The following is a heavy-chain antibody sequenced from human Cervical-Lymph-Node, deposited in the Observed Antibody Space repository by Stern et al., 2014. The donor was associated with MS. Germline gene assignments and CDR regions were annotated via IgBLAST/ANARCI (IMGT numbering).Heavy chain of an antibody. J-gene: IGHJ6*02. V-gene: IGHV4-59*08. CDR3: ARGITIFGGGMDV. Sequence: QVQLQESGPGLVKPSETLSLTCTVSGGSISAYYWTWIRQPPGKVLEWIGYIYYSGSTNYNPSLKSRVSISVDTSKNQFSLKLSSVTAADTAVYYCARGITIFGGGMDVWGQGTTVTVSS. CDR1: GGSISAYY. D-gene: IGHD3-3*01. CDR2: IYYSGST.